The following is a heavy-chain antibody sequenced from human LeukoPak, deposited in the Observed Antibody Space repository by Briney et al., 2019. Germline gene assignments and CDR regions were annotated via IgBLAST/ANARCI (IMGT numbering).Heavy chain of an antibody. Sequence: GGSLRLSCAASGFTFSSYEMNWVRQAPGKGLEWVSYISSSGSTIYDADSVKGRFTISRDNAKNSLYLQMNSLRAEDTAVYYCARRRANIKVGGDYWGQGTLVTVSS. CDR3: ARRRANIKVGGDY. CDR1: GFTFSSYE. CDR2: ISSSGSTI. J-gene: IGHJ4*02. D-gene: IGHD3-16*01. V-gene: IGHV3-48*03.